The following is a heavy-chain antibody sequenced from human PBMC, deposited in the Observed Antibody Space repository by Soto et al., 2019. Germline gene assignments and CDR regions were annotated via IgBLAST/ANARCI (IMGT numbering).Heavy chain of an antibody. CDR2: IDHTGRT. V-gene: IGHV4-34*01. CDR3: ARSMNDHNHHHWGFDS. Sequence: SETLSLTCAVYGGSFNPYHWSFIRQPPGKRLERIGEIDHTGRTNYNPSVKGRVTMSVDTSKNQFSLNLRSVTAADTAVYFCARSMNDHNHHHWGFDSWGQGTLVTVSS. CDR1: GGSFNPYH. D-gene: IGHD7-27*01. J-gene: IGHJ5*01.